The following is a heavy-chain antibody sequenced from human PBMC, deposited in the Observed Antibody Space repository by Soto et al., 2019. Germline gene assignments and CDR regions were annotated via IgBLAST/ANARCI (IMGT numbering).Heavy chain of an antibody. CDR1: GGSISPYY. J-gene: IGHJ4*02. D-gene: IGHD1-1*01. V-gene: IGHV4-4*07. Sequence: ESLSPTCSVSGGSISPYYWSWIRQPSGKGLEWIGRIYASGSTNYNPSLKSRVTMSVATSKNQFSLKLTSVTAADTATYYCARGGMVIIPTATAFDYWGQGTLVTV. CDR3: ARGGMVIIPTATAFDY. CDR2: IYASGST.